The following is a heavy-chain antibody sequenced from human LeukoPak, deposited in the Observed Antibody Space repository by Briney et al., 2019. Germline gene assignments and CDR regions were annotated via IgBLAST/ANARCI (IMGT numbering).Heavy chain of an antibody. CDR2: ISFDGSDK. V-gene: IGHV3-30*18. J-gene: IGHJ3*02. Sequence: PGGSLRLSCAASGFTFSNYDMHWVRQAPGKGLEWVAVISFDGSDKYYADSVKGRFTISRDNSRNTLYLQMNSLRAEDTAIYYCAKHFWAAAGTATDASDIWGQGTMVTVSS. D-gene: IGHD6-13*01. CDR3: AKHFWAAAGTATDASDI. CDR1: GFTFSNYD.